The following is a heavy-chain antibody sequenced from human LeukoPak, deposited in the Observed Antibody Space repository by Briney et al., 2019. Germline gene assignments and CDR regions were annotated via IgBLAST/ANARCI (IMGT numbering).Heavy chain of an antibody. CDR3: ASGHYTRIQHY. CDR1: GFTFSTYW. V-gene: IGHV3-74*03. D-gene: IGHD3-22*01. CDR2: INADGSST. Sequence: PGGSLRLSCAVSGFTFSTYWMHWVRQAPGKGLVWVSRINADGSSTTYADSVKGRFTISRDNAKNTVYLQMNSLRAEDTAVYYCASGHYTRIQHYWGQGTLVTVSS. J-gene: IGHJ4*02.